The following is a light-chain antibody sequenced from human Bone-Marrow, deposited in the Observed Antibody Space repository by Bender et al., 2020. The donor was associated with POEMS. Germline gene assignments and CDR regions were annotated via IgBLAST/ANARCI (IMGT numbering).Light chain of an antibody. CDR2: DDS. Sequence: SYVLTQPPSVSVAPGQTARIACGGNRLGSKTVHWYQQKSGQAPVLVVYDDSDRPSGIPVRISASKSGDTATLNIKWVEAGDESDFYCQVWDSRVDYEVVFGGG. CDR1: RLGSKT. CDR3: QVWDSRVDYEVV. V-gene: IGLV3-21*02. J-gene: IGLJ2*01.